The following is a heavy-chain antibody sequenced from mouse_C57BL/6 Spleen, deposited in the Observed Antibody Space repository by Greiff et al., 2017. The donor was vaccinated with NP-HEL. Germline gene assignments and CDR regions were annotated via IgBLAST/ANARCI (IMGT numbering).Heavy chain of an antibody. Sequence: EVQGVESGGGLVQPKGSLKLSCAASGFTFNTYAMHWVRQAPGKGLEWVARIRSKSSNYATYYADSVKDRFTISRDDSQSMLYLQMNNLKTEDTAMYYCVRAPYDGYYVGYFDVWGTGTTVTVSS. J-gene: IGHJ1*03. CDR3: VRAPYDGYYVGYFDV. CDR1: GFTFNTYA. D-gene: IGHD2-3*01. V-gene: IGHV10-3*01. CDR2: IRSKSSNYAT.